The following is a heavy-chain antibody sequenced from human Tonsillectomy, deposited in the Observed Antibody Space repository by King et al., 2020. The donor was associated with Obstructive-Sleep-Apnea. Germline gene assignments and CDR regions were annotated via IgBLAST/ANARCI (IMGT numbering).Heavy chain of an antibody. CDR1: GFTFSSYA. V-gene: IGHV3-30-3*01. CDR3: ARGIAVAGSGIDY. Sequence: VQLVESGGGVVQPGRSLRLSCAASGFTFSSYAMHWVRQAPGKGLEWGAVISYDGSNKYYADSVKGRFTISRDNSKKTLYLQMNSLRAEDTAVYYCARGIAVAGSGIDYWGQGTLVTVSS. D-gene: IGHD6-19*01. CDR2: ISYDGSNK. J-gene: IGHJ4*02.